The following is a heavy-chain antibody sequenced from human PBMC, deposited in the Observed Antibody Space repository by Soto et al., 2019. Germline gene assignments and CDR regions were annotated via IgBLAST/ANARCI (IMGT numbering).Heavy chain of an antibody. V-gene: IGHV4-59*01. CDR2: VFYGGT. Sequence: PSETLSLTCSVSGRSMSSNYWSWIRQSADKGLEWLGYVFYGGTAYNPSLGGRVSMSVETSKSQFSLKLTSVTVADTAVYYCASYRGALYFESWGPGSLVTVSS. CDR1: GRSMSSNY. CDR3: ASYRGALYFES. D-gene: IGHD3-16*01. J-gene: IGHJ4*02.